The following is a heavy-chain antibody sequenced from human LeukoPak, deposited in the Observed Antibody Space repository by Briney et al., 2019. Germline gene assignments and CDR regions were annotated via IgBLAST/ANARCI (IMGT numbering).Heavy chain of an antibody. Sequence: PGGSLRLSCAASGFTFSSYGMHWVRQAPGKGLEWVAFIRYDGSNKYYADSVKGRFTISRDNSKNTLYLQMNSLRAEDTAVYYCAKDTITMVRGAPSYWGQGTLVTVSS. CDR3: AKDTITMVRGAPSY. V-gene: IGHV3-30*02. CDR2: IRYDGSNK. D-gene: IGHD3-10*01. CDR1: GFTFSSYG. J-gene: IGHJ4*02.